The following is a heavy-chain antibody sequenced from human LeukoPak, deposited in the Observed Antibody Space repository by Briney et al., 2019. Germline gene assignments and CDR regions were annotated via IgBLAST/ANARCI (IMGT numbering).Heavy chain of an antibody. CDR1: GFTSSDHY. J-gene: IGHJ4*02. Sequence: GGSLRLSCAASGFTSSDHYMDWVRQAPGKGLEWGGRTRNKDNSYRTEYAASVKGRFTISRDDSKNSPFLQMNSLKTEDTAVYYCARAGDSYSTGDYWGQGTLVTVSS. CDR2: TRNKDNSYRT. CDR3: ARAGDSYSTGDY. V-gene: IGHV3-72*01. D-gene: IGHD2-21*01.